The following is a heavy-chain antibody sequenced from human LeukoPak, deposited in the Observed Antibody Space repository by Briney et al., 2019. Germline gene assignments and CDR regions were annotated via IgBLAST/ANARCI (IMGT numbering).Heavy chain of an antibody. CDR3: ARDLAYPMAGRVY. J-gene: IGHJ4*02. CDR1: GGSISSGDYY. CDR2: IYYSGST. V-gene: IGHV4-30-4*08. Sequence: SETLSLTCTVSGGSISSGDYYWSWIRQPPGKGLEWIGYIYYSGSTYYNPSLKSRVTISVDTSKNQFPLNLSSVTAADTAVYYCARDLAYPMAGRVYWGQGTLVTVSS. D-gene: IGHD6-19*01.